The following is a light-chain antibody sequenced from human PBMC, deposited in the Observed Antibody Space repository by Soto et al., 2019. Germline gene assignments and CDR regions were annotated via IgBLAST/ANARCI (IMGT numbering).Light chain of an antibody. CDR1: QSISSY. V-gene: IGKV1-39*01. J-gene: IGKJ5*01. CDR3: QQYYSYPYP. CDR2: AAS. Sequence: DIQMTQSPSSLSASVGDRVTITCRASQSISSYLNWYQQKPGKAPNLLIYAASTLQSGVPSRFSGSGSGTDFTLTISCLQSEDFATYYCQQYYSYPYPFGQGTRLEN.